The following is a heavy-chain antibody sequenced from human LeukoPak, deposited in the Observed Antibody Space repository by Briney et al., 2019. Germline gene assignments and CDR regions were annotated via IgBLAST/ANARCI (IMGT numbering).Heavy chain of an antibody. D-gene: IGHD6-19*01. V-gene: IGHV3-7*01. Sequence: GGSLRLSCAASGLTFSKYWMTWVRQAPGKGLEWVASIKPDGSEKYYLDSVKGRFTISRDNARDSLYLQMNSLRDDDTSVYFCARDASALYWGRGTLVTVSS. CDR1: GLTFSKYW. J-gene: IGHJ4*02. CDR3: ARDASALY. CDR2: IKPDGSEK.